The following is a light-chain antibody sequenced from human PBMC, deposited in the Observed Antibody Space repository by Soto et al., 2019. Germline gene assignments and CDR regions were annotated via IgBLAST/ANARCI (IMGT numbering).Light chain of an antibody. J-gene: IGKJ2*01. CDR2: GAS. Sequence: EIVLTQSPGTLSLSPGERATLSCRASQSVPSDWLAWYRHKPGQAPRLLIYGASSRATGVPDRVSGSGSGTDFTLTINILEPEAFAVYYCQQYGNFPYTFGQGTTLEIK. V-gene: IGKV3-20*01. CDR1: QSVPSDW. CDR3: QQYGNFPYT.